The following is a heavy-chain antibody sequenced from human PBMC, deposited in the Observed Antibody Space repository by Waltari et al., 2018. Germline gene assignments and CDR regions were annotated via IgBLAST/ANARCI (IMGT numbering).Heavy chain of an antibody. Sequence: QVHLLQSGPEVKKPGASVKVSCKASGYSFTNYGISWVRQAPGQGLEWMGWISAYNGNRNYARKRQGRVTMTTDTSTRTAYMELRNLRSDDTAVYYCAREEDYYYYGMDVWGQGTTVNVSS. V-gene: IGHV1-18*01. CDR3: AREEDYYYYGMDV. CDR2: ISAYNGNR. J-gene: IGHJ6*02. CDR1: GYSFTNYG.